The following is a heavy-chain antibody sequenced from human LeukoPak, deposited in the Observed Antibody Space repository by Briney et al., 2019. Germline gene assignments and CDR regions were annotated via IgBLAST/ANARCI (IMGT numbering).Heavy chain of an antibody. CDR1: GYTFTGYY. D-gene: IGHD3-10*01. CDR2: INANSGGT. J-gene: IGHJ6*02. CDR3: ARDLLSPVRGVITQRDYYYGMDV. Sequence: ASVKVSCKASGYTFTGYYMHWVRQAPGQGLEWMGWINANSGGTKYAQKFQGWVTMTRDTSISTAYMELSRLRSDDTAVYYCARDLLSPVRGVITQRDYYYGMDVWGQGTTVTVSS. V-gene: IGHV1-2*04.